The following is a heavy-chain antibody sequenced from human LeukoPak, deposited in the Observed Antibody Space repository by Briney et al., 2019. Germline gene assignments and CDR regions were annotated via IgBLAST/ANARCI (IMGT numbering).Heavy chain of an antibody. D-gene: IGHD2-21*02. CDR3: ARGCGGDCPNAEYFHH. CDR2: IIPIFGTA. J-gene: IGHJ1*01. CDR1: GGTFSSYA. V-gene: IGHV1-69*06. Sequence: ASVKVSCKASGGTFSSYAISWVRQAPGQGLEWMGGIIPIFGTANYAQKFQGRVTITADKSTSTAYMELSSLRSEDTAVYYCARGCGGDCPNAEYFHHWGQGTLVTVSS.